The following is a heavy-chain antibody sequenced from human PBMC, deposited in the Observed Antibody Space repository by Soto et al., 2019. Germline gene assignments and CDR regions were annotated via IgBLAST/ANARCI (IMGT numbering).Heavy chain of an antibody. V-gene: IGHV4-4*02. D-gene: IGHD2-15*01. J-gene: IGHJ2*01. CDR1: SGSISSSNW. CDR2: IYHSGST. CDR3: ARDAGSGSGFSWYFDL. Sequence: QVQLQESGPGLVKPSGTLSLTCAVSSGSISSSNWWSWVGQPPGKGLEWIGEIYHSGSTNYNPSLKSRVTRPEDKSKNQYSLKLSSVTAADTAVYYCARDAGSGSGFSWYFDLWGRGTLVTVSS.